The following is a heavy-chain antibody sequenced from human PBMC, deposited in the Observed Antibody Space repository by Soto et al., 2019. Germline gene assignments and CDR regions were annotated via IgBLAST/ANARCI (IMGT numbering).Heavy chain of an antibody. Sequence: SGGSLRLSCAASGFSFSDSYMSWIRQAPGKGLEWVSYVSFSGDVTRYSDSVEGRFTVSRDNAKKSLYLQMNSLRVGDTAVYYCARENGHPGHNYAMDVWGQGTTVTVSS. CDR2: VSFSGDVT. V-gene: IGHV3-11*01. CDR1: GFSFSDSY. J-gene: IGHJ6*02. CDR3: ARENGHPGHNYAMDV. D-gene: IGHD2-8*01.